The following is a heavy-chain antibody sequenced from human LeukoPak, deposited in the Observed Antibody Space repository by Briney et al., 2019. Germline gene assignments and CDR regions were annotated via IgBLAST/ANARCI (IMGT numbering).Heavy chain of an antibody. J-gene: IGHJ4*02. CDR3: ARGPGSSWYGGLDY. CDR2: TYSHGNT. CDR1: GYPISRINW. Sequence: PSDTLSLIRAVSGYPISRINWLGWIGHPAGEGLEWIGRTYSHGNTNYNPSLKSRVTMSVDTSKNQFSLKLSSGAVADTAVYYCARGPGSSWYGGLDYWGQGTLVTVSS. D-gene: IGHD6-13*01. V-gene: IGHV4-28*03.